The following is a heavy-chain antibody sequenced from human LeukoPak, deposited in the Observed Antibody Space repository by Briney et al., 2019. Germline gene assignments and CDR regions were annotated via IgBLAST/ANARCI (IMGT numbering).Heavy chain of an antibody. J-gene: IGHJ6*03. CDR3: ATPYYYKDV. Sequence: GGSLRLSCAASGFTFSSYSMNWVRQAPGKGLVWVSRINTDGSSPNYADSVKGRFTISRDNAKSTLYLQMNSLRAEDTAVYYCATPYYYKDVWGKGTTVTVSS. V-gene: IGHV3-74*01. CDR2: INTDGSSP. CDR1: GFTFSSYS.